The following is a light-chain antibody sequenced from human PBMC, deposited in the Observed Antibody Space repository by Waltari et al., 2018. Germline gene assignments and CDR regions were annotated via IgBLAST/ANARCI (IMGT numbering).Light chain of an antibody. CDR2: EVS. Sequence: QSALTQPPSASGSPGQSVTIPCTGTSTDIGVYNYGSWYHQHPGKAPKLLIYEVSERPQRVPDRFSGSKSGIAASLTVFGLQTEDEADYYCASFAGSNTLFGGGTKLTVL. CDR3: ASFAGSNTL. CDR1: STDIGVYNY. V-gene: IGLV2-8*01. J-gene: IGLJ2*01.